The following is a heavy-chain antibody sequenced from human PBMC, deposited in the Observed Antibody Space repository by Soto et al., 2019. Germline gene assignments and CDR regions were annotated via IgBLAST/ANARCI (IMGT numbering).Heavy chain of an antibody. CDR1: GGTFSSYA. J-gene: IGHJ5*02. CDR2: LIPIFGTA. D-gene: IGHD3-9*01. CDR3: ARGLQDGYYILTHYLNWFDP. V-gene: IGHV1-69*01. Sequence: QVQLVQSGAEVKKPGSSVKVSCKASGGTFSSYAISWVRQDPGQGREWLGGLIPIFGTANYAQKFQGRVTSTADESTSPAYMELSSLRSEDTAVNYCARGLQDGYYILTHYLNWFDPWGQGTLVTESS.